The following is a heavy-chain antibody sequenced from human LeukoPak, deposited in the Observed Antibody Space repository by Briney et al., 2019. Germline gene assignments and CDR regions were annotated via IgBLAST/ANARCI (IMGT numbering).Heavy chain of an antibody. V-gene: IGHV1-69*06. CDR1: GGTFSSYA. D-gene: IGHD3-22*01. J-gene: IGHJ6*03. CDR2: IIPIFGTA. Sequence: SVKVSCKASGGTFSSYAISWVRQAPGQGLEWMGGIIPIFGTANYAQKFQGRVTITADKSTSTAYMELSSLRSEDTAVYYCARGPYDNSGDFRRDYYYYMDVWGKGTTVTVSS. CDR3: ARGPYDNSGDFRRDYYYYMDV.